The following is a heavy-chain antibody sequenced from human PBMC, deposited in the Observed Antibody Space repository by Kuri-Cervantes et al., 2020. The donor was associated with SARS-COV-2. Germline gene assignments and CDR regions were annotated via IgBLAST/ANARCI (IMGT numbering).Heavy chain of an antibody. J-gene: IGHJ4*02. CDR2: INPNSGGT. D-gene: IGHD6-13*01. Sequence: ASVKVSCKASGYTFTGYYMHWVRQAPGQGLEWMGRINPNSGGTNYAQKFQGRVTMTRDTSISTAYMELSRLRSDDTAVYYCASDRPYSSSWYPDYWGQGTLVTVSS. CDR1: GYTFTGYY. CDR3: ASDRPYSSSWYPDY. V-gene: IGHV1-2*06.